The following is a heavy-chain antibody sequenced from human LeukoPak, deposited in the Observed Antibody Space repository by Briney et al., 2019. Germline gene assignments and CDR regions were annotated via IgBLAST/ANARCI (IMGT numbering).Heavy chain of an antibody. CDR2: IRYDGSNK. V-gene: IGHV3-30*02. CDR1: GFTFSSYG. Sequence: TGGSLRLSCAASGFTFSSYGMHWVRQAPGKGLEWVAFIRYDGSNKYYADSVKGRFTISRDNSKNTLYLQMNSLRAEDTAVYYCAKFSTSAGYGGRWTEIDYWGQGTLVTVSS. D-gene: IGHD3/OR15-3a*01. J-gene: IGHJ4*02. CDR3: AKFSTSAGYGGRWTEIDY.